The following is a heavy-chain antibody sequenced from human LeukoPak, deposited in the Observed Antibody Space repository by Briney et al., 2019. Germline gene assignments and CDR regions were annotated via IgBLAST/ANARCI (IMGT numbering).Heavy chain of an antibody. CDR2: IYWDDDK. D-gene: IGHD3-10*01. CDR1: GFSLGTRGVG. CDR3: VHRSTYYFGSVSHNWFDP. J-gene: IGHJ5*02. V-gene: IGHV2-5*02. Sequence: SGPTLLQATPTLTLTCTFSGFSLGTRGVGVGWIRQPPGKALEWLALIYWDDDKRYSPSLKSSLTITKDTSKNQVILTMTNMDPVDTATYYCVHRSTYYFGSVSHNWFDPWGQGTLVTVSS.